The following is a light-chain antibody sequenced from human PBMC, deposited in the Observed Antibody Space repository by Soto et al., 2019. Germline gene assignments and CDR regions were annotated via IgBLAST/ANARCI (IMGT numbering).Light chain of an antibody. Sequence: QSVLTQPPSVSGAPGQRVTISGTGSSSNIGAGYDVHWYQQLPGTAPKLLIYGNSNRPSGVPDRFSGSKSGTSASLAITGIQAEDEADYYCQSDDISLSGLVFGTGTKLTVL. V-gene: IGLV1-40*01. CDR3: QSDDISLSGLV. CDR1: SSNIGAGYD. J-gene: IGLJ1*01. CDR2: GNS.